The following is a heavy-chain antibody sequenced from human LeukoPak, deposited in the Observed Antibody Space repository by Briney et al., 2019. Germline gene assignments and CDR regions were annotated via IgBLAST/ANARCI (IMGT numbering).Heavy chain of an antibody. D-gene: IGHD6-19*01. CDR3: AYTQGAVAGTIGMDV. V-gene: IGHV1-2*02. J-gene: IGHJ6*02. Sequence: ASVKVSCKASGYTFTGYYMHWVRQAPGQGLEWMGWINPNSGGTNYAQKFQGRVTMTRDTSISTAYMELSRPRSDDTAVYYCAYTQGAVAGTIGMDVWGQGTTVTVSS. CDR1: GYTFTGYY. CDR2: INPNSGGT.